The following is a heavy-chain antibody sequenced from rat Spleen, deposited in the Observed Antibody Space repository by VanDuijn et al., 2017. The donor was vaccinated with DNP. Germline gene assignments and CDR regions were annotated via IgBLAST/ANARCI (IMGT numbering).Heavy chain of an antibody. CDR3: TRKYTTDCYWYFDF. CDR1: GFTFSDHN. V-gene: IGHV5-7*01. J-gene: IGHJ1*01. Sequence: EVKLVESGGGLVQPGRSLILSCTASGFTFSDHNMAWVRQAPKKGLEWVATISYDGSSTYYRDSVKGRFTISRDNAKSTLYLQMNSLGSEDTATYYCTRKYTTDCYWYFDFWGPGTMVTVSS. D-gene: IGHD1-6*01. CDR2: ISYDGSST.